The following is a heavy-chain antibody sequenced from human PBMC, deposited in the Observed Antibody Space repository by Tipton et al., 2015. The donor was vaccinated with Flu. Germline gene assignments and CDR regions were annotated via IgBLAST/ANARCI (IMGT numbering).Heavy chain of an antibody. J-gene: IGHJ4*02. CDR3: ARDRGWPAALDY. D-gene: IGHD3-10*01. Sequence: TLSLTCAVYGGSFSAYYWSWIRQPPGKGLEWVGEINHSGTTNYNPSLTSRVTVSADTSKKQFSLKLTSVTAADTAVYYCARDRGWPAALDYWSQGIPVAVSS. CDR1: GGSFSAYY. V-gene: IGHV4-34*01. CDR2: INHSGTT.